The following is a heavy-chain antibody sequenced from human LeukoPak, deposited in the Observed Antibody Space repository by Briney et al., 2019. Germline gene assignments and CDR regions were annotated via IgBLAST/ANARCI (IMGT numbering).Heavy chain of an antibody. CDR3: AREVVVTAISLKLDY. CDR1: GFTFSSYW. CDR2: MNSDGSST. J-gene: IGHJ4*02. D-gene: IGHD2-21*02. Sequence: PGGSLRLSCGASGFTFSSYWMNWVRQAPGEGLVWVSRMNSDGSSTSYADSVKGRFTISRDNAKNSLYLQMNSLRAEDTAVYYCAREVVVTAISLKLDYWGQGTLVTVSS. V-gene: IGHV3-74*01.